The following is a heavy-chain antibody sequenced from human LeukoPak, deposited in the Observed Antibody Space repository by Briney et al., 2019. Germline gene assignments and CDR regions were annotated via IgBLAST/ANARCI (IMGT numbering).Heavy chain of an antibody. CDR3: ARDAVGATTGAFDI. J-gene: IGHJ3*02. V-gene: IGHV4-59*01. CDR1: GGSISSYY. Sequence: LETLSLTCTVSGGSISSYYWSWIRQPPGKGLEWIGYIYYSGSTNYNPSLKSRVTISVDTSKNQFSLKLSSVTAADTAVYYCARDAVGATTGAFDIWGQGTMVTVSS. D-gene: IGHD1-26*01. CDR2: IYYSGST.